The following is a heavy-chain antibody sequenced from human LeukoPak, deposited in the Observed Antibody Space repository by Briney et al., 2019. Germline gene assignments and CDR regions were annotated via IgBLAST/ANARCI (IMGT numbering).Heavy chain of an antibody. V-gene: IGHV1-8*03. Sequence: ASVKVSCKASGYTFTSYDINWVRQATGQGLEWMGWMNPNSGNTGYAQKFQGRVTITTDESTSTAYMELSSLRSEDTAVYYCARAEDGIVGAGGAFDIWGQGTMVTVSS. CDR2: MNPNSGNT. D-gene: IGHD1-26*01. CDR3: ARAEDGIVGAGGAFDI. J-gene: IGHJ3*02. CDR1: GYTFTSYD.